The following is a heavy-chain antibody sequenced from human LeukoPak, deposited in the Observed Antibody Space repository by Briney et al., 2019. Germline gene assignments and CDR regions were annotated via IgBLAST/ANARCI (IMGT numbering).Heavy chain of an antibody. CDR1: GGSLSGYY. CDR3: AVELAAAGNYYFDY. CDR2: INHSGST. J-gene: IGHJ4*02. V-gene: IGHV4-34*01. Sequence: KSSETLSLTCAVYGGSLSGYYWSWLRQPPGKGLEWIGEINHSGSTNYNPSLKSRVTISVDTSKNQFSLKLSSVTAADTAVYYCAVELAAAGNYYFDYWGQGTLVTVSS. D-gene: IGHD6-13*01.